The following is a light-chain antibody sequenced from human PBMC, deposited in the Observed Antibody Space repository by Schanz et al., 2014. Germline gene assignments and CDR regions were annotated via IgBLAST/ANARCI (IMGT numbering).Light chain of an antibody. Sequence: QSVLTQPPSVSGAPGQRLTLSCTGTSSNIGAGFDVHWYQQLPGSAPKLLIHGNNKRPSGVPDRFSGSKSGTSASLAITGLQAGDEADYYCQSYDSTLWVFGGGTKLTVL. J-gene: IGLJ3*02. CDR1: SSNIGAGFD. CDR3: QSYDSTLWV. V-gene: IGLV1-40*01. CDR2: GNN.